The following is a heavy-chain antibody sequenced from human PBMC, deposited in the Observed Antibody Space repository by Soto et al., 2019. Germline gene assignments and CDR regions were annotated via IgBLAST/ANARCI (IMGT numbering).Heavy chain of an antibody. J-gene: IGHJ6*02. CDR3: ARGTSSGWYYYGMDV. CDR1: GYSFTSYW. D-gene: IGHD6-19*01. V-gene: IGHV5-51*01. Sequence: GESLKISCKGSGYSFTSYWIGWVRQMPGKGLEWMGIIYPGDSDTRYSPSFQGQVTISADKSISTAYLQWSSLKASDTAMYYCARGTSSGWYYYGMDVWGQGTTVTVSS. CDR2: IYPGDSDT.